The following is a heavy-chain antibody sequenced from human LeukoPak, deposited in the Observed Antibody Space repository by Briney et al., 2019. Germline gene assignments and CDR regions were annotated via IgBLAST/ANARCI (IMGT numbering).Heavy chain of an antibody. CDR1: GYTFPSYD. CDR3: ARASVGAKIRYSFDY. D-gene: IGHD1-26*01. CDR2: MNPNSGNT. Sequence: ASVKVSCKASGYTFPSYDINWVRQATGQGLEWMGWMNPNSGNTGYAQKFQGRVTMTRNTSISTAYMELSSLRSEDTAVYYCARASVGAKIRYSFDYWGQGTLVTVSS. V-gene: IGHV1-8*01. J-gene: IGHJ4*02.